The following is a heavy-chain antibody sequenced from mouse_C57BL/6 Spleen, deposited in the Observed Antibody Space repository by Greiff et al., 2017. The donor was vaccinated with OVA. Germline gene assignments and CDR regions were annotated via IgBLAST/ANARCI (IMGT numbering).Heavy chain of an antibody. CDR2: IHPNSGST. CDR3: ARSRIYYGNYDAMDY. J-gene: IGHJ4*01. CDR1: GYTFTSYW. V-gene: IGHV1-64*01. D-gene: IGHD2-1*01. Sequence: VQLQQSGAELVKPGASVKLSCKASGYTFTSYWMHWVKQRPGQGLEWIGMIHPNSGSTNYNEKFKSKATLTVDKSSSTAYMQLSSLTSEDSAVYYCARSRIYYGNYDAMDYWGQGTSVTVSS.